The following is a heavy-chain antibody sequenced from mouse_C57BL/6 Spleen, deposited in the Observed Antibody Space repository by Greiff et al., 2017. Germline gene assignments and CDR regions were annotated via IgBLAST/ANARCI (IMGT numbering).Heavy chain of an antibody. Sequence: VQLQQPGAELVKPGASVKLSCKASGYTFTSYWMQWVKQRPGQGLEWIGEIDPSDSYTNYNQKFKGKATLTVDTSSSTAYMQLSSLTSEDSAVYYCARGHYYGSSYDVYFDYWGQGTTLTVSS. D-gene: IGHD1-1*01. CDR3: ARGHYYGSSYDVYFDY. J-gene: IGHJ2*01. CDR1: GYTFTSYW. CDR2: IDPSDSYT. V-gene: IGHV1-50*01.